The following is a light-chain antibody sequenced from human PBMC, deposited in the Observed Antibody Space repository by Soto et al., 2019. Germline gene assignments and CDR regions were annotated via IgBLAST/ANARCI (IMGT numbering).Light chain of an antibody. J-gene: IGLJ2*01. Sequence: QSALTQPASVSGSRGQSITISCTGTSSYVGGYNYVSWYQQHPGKAPKLLIYEVSNRPSGVFNRFSGSKSGNTASLTISGLQAEDEADYYCSAYTSSSTLVFGGGTQLTV. CDR1: SSYVGGYNY. V-gene: IGLV2-14*01. CDR3: SAYTSSSTLV. CDR2: EVS.